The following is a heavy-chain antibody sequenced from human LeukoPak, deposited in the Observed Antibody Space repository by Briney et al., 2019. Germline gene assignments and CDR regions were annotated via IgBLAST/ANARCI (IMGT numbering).Heavy chain of an antibody. Sequence: SETLSLTCTVSGGSISSSSYYWGWIRQPPGKGLEWIGEINHSGSTNYNPSLKSRVTISVDTSKNQFSLKLSSVTAADTAVYYCARLPYDYYYYMDVWGKGTTVTISS. CDR1: GGSISSSSYY. CDR2: INHSGST. D-gene: IGHD2-2*01. CDR3: ARLPYDYYYYMDV. J-gene: IGHJ6*03. V-gene: IGHV4-39*01.